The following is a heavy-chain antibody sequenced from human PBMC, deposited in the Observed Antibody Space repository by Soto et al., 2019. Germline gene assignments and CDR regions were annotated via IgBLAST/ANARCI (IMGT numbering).Heavy chain of an antibody. CDR3: ARGSNDFWSGYFFDY. CDR1: GYTFTSYG. V-gene: IGHV1-18*01. D-gene: IGHD3-3*01. Sequence: ASVKVSCKASGYTFTSYGISWVRQAPGQGLEWMGWISAYNGNTNYAQKLQGRVTMTTDTSTSTAYMELRSLRSDDTAVYYCARGSNDFWSGYFFDYWGQGTLVTVSS. J-gene: IGHJ4*02. CDR2: ISAYNGNT.